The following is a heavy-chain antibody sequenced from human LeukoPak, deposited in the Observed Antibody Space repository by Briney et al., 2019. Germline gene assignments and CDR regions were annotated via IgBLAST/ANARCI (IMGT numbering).Heavy chain of an antibody. V-gene: IGHV1-18*01. CDR1: GYDFRGYS. J-gene: IGHJ4*02. CDR2: ISAYNGNT. CDR3: ARQPQWELPYLDY. D-gene: IGHD1-26*01. Sequence: ASVKVSCKASGYDFRGYSISWVRQAPGQGLEWMGWISAYNGNTNYAQKLQGRVTMTTDTSTSTAYMELRSLRSDDTAVYYCARQPQWELPYLDYWGQGTLVTVSS.